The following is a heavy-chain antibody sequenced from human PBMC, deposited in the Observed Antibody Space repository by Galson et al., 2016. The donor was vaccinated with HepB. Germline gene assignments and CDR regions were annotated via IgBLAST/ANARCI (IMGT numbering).Heavy chain of an antibody. D-gene: IGHD6-19*01. Sequence: GKGLEWMGIIYPGHSDTRYSPSFQGQVSISADKSISTAYLEWSSLKASDTAMYYCARHSISAWPADFDYWGQGTLVSVSS. J-gene: IGHJ4*02. CDR3: ARHSISAWPADFDY. V-gene: IGHV5-51*01. CDR2: IYPGHSDT.